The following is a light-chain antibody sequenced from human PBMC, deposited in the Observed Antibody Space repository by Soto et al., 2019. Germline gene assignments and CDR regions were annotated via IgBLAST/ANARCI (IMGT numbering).Light chain of an antibody. CDR1: SNDIGGYNY. Sequence: QSALTQPASVSGSPGQSITISCTGTSNDIGGYNYVSWYQQHPCRAPTLIIYELSRRPSGTSNRFSGSRSGNTASLTISGLQVEDEAHYYCCAYTGDRNVLFGGGTKVTAL. CDR2: ELS. CDR3: CAYTGDRNVL. J-gene: IGLJ2*01. V-gene: IGLV2-14*03.